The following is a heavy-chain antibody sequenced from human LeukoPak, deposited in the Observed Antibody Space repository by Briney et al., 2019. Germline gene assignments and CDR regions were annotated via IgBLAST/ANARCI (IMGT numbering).Heavy chain of an antibody. CDR3: ARILYSSSWYSDYYYYYMDV. CDR2: INRSGST. V-gene: IGHV4-39*07. J-gene: IGHJ6*03. CDR1: GGSLRSSSYY. Sequence: PSETLSLTCTVSGGSLRSSSYYWSWISQPPGKGLEWIGEINRSGSTNYNPSLKSRVTISVDTSKNQFSLKLSSVTAADTAVYYCARILYSSSWYSDYYYYYMDVWGKGTTVTISS. D-gene: IGHD6-13*01.